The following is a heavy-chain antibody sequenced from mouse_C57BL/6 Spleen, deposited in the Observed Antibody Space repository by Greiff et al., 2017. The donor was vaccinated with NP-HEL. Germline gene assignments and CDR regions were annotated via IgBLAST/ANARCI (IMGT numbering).Heavy chain of an antibody. CDR1: GYAFTNYL. Sequence: QVQLKQSGAELVRPGTSVKVSCKASGYAFTNYLIEWVKQRPGQGLEWIGVINPGSGGTNYNEKFKGKATLTADKSSSTAYMQLSSLTSEDSAVYFCARAGGYDEVFAYWGQGTLVTVSA. D-gene: IGHD2-2*01. CDR3: ARAGGYDEVFAY. J-gene: IGHJ3*01. CDR2: INPGSGGT. V-gene: IGHV1-54*01.